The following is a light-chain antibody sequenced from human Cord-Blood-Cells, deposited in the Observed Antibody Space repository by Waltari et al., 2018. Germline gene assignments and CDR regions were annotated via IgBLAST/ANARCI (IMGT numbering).Light chain of an antibody. V-gene: IGKV3-20*01. CDR1: QSVSSSY. CDR3: QQYNNWPPVT. Sequence: ELVLTPSPGTLSLSPGERATLSCRASQSVSSSYLAWYQQKPGQAPRLLIYGASSRATGIPDRFSGSGSGTDFTLTISRLEPEDFAVYYCQQYNNWPPVTFGQGTKLEIK. J-gene: IGKJ2*01. CDR2: GAS.